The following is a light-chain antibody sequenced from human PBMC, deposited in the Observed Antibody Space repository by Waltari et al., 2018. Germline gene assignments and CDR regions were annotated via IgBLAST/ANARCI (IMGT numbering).Light chain of an antibody. Sequence: QSVLTQPPSVSAAPGQRVTISCSGGSSNIGHNYVSWYRQFPGTAPKHLIYENSERPSWIPGRFSGSKSGTSATLDITGLQAGDEADYYCGTWDSSLSGAVFGGGTHLTVL. CDR2: ENS. CDR1: SSNIGHNY. V-gene: IGLV1-51*02. J-gene: IGLJ7*01. CDR3: GTWDSSLSGAV.